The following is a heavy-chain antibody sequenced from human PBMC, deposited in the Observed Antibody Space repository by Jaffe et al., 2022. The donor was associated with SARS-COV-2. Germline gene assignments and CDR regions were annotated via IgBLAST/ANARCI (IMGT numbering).Heavy chain of an antibody. J-gene: IGHJ4*02. CDR3: TRGMTH. D-gene: IGHD3-10*01. CDR2: IKQDGSQK. CDR1: GFTFSSYW. Sequence: EVQLVESGGGLVQPGGSLRLSCVASGFTFSSYWMTWVRQAPGRGLEWVANIKQDGSQKNYGDSVKGRFNISRDNAKNSLYLQMNSLRAEDTAVYYCTRGMTHWGQGTLVSASS. V-gene: IGHV3-7*03.